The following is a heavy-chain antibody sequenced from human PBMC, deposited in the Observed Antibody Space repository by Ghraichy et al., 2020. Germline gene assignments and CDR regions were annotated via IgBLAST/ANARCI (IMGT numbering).Heavy chain of an antibody. V-gene: IGHV3-20*04. CDR2: INWNGRSA. CDR3: ARGEGYCSGTSCDAFDI. Sequence: GGSLRLSCEASGFTYIQYGMTWVRQAPGKGLEWVSGINWNGRSAVYMDSVKGRFTISRDNAKNSLYLQMNDLRVEDTAFYYCARGEGYCSGTSCDAFDIWGQGALVTVSS. CDR1: GFTYIQYG. D-gene: IGHD2-2*01. J-gene: IGHJ3*02.